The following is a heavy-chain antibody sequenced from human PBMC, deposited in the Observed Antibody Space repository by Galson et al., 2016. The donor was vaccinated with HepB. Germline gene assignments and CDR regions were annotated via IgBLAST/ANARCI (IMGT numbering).Heavy chain of an antibody. CDR2: ITPDGSGK. CDR3: ARDASLNTVTNFCLDV. V-gene: IGHV3-7*01. Sequence: SLRLSCAGSGFAFSPYWMTWNRQVPGKALEWVASITPDGSGKYYVDSVRGRFTISRDNAESSLLLQINRLRAEDTAVYYCARDASLNTVTNFCLDVWGQGTTVTVSS. J-gene: IGHJ6*02. CDR1: GFAFSPYW. D-gene: IGHD4-17*01.